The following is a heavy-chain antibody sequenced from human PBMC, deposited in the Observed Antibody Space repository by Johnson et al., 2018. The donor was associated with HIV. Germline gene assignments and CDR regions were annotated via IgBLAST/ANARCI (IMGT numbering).Heavy chain of an antibody. J-gene: IGHJ3*02. D-gene: IGHD2-15*01. CDR1: GFTVSSNF. CDR3: AKDIHMVAPRRSFDI. CDR2: IYSGGKK. V-gene: IGHV3-53*01. Sequence: VQLVESGGGLIQPGGSLRLSCAASGFTVSSNFMNWVRQAPGKGLEWVSVIYSGGKKFQADSVKGRFTISRDNSKNTLYLQMTSLRAEDTALYYCAKDIHMVAPRRSFDIWGQGTMVTVSS.